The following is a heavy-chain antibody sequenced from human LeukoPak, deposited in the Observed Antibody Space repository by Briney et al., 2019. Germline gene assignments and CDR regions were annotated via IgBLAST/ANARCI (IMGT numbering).Heavy chain of an antibody. CDR3: ARDQDYPHPRFDC. J-gene: IGHJ4*02. CDR1: GYTFTGYY. CDR2: IDPSGGST. Sequence: GASVKVSCKASGYTFTGYYIHWVRQAPGQGLEWMGIIDPSGGSTTYAPKFQGRLTVTRDTSTSTVYMELSSLRSDDTAVYYCARDQDYPHPRFDCWGQGTLVTVSS. V-gene: IGHV1-46*01. D-gene: IGHD4-11*01.